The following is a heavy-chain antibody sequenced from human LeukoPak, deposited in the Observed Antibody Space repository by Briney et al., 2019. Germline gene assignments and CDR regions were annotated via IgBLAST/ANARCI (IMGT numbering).Heavy chain of an antibody. CDR1: GGSISSYY. J-gene: IGHJ5*02. V-gene: IGHV4-59*01. D-gene: IGHD4-17*01. CDR2: IYYSGST. CDR3: ARSHDYGDYEFDP. Sequence: SETLSLTCTVSGGSISSYYWSWIRQPPGKGGEWMGYIYYSGSTNYNPSLKSRVTISVDTSKNQFSLKLSSVTAADTAVYYCARSHDYGDYEFDPWGQGTLVTVSS.